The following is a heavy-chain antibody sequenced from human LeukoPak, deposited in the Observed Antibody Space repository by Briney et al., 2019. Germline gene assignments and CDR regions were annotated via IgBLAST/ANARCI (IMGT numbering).Heavy chain of an antibody. CDR2: ISGSGGST. J-gene: IGHJ5*02. V-gene: IGHV3-23*01. CDR1: GLTFSSYA. Sequence: GGSLRLSCAASGLTFSSYAMSWVRQAPGKGLEWVSAISGSGGSTYYADSVKGRFTISRDNSKNTLYLQMNSLRAEDTAVYYCASGRTIVVVPAAWFDPWGQGTLVTVSS. CDR3: ASGRTIVVVPAAWFDP. D-gene: IGHD2-2*01.